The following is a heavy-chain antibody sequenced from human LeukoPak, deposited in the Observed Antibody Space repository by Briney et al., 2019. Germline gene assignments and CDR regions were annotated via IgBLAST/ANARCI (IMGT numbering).Heavy chain of an antibody. CDR1: GFTFSSYS. V-gene: IGHV3-21*01. CDR3: ARDVFTMVRGVMDYYYMDV. D-gene: IGHD3-10*01. Sequence: GGSLRLSCAASGFTFSSYSMNWVRQAPGKGLEWVSFISGSSTYIYYADSVKGRFTISRDNAKNSLYLQMNSLRAEDTAVYYCARDVFTMVRGVMDYYYMDVWGKGTTVTVSS. CDR2: ISGSSTYI. J-gene: IGHJ6*03.